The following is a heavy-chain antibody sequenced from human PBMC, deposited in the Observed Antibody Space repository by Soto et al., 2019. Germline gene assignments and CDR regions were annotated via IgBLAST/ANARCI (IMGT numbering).Heavy chain of an antibody. CDR2: ISGENTYI. CDR1: GFIFAGYT. J-gene: IGHJ4*02. CDR3: ARAMTMGCSPQAF. Sequence: GGSLRLSCAASGFIFAGYTINWVRQAPGKGLEWVSSISGENTYIYYADAVKGRFTISRDNTKNSVYLQMNRLRTEDTALYYCARAMTMGCSPQAFWGQGTPVTVSS. V-gene: IGHV3-21*04. D-gene: IGHD3-10*01.